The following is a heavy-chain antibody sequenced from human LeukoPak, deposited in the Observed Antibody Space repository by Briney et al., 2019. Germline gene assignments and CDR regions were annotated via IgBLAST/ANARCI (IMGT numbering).Heavy chain of an antibody. Sequence: GGSLRLSCAASGFTFDDYAMHWVRQSPGKGLEWVSLISGDGGSTYYADSVKGRFTISRDNSKNSLYLQMNSLRTEDTALYYCAKDKGGYSYERHFDYWGQGTLVTVSS. V-gene: IGHV3-43*02. CDR1: GFTFDDYA. CDR2: ISGDGGST. D-gene: IGHD5-18*01. CDR3: AKDKGGYSYERHFDY. J-gene: IGHJ4*02.